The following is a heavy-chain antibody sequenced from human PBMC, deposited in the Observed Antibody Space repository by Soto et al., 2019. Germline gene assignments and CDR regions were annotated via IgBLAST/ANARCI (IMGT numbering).Heavy chain of an antibody. V-gene: IGHV3-30-3*01. CDR3: ARVSGAIAARPDY. CDR2: ISYDGSNK. J-gene: IGHJ4*02. Sequence: SLRLSCAASGFTFSSYAMHWVRQAPGKGLEWVAVISYDGSNKYYADSVKGRFTISRDNSKNTLYLQMNSLRAEDTAVYYCARVSGAIAARPDYWGQGTLVTVSS. D-gene: IGHD6-6*01. CDR1: GFTFSSYA.